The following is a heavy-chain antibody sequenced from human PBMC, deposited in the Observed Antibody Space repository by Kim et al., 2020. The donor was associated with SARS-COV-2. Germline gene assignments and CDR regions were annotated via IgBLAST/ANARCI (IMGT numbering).Heavy chain of an antibody. CDR3: ARCITNRLYGMDV. J-gene: IGHJ6*02. V-gene: IGHV3-7*03. Sequence: GGSLRLSCAASGFTFSSYWMSWVRQAPGKGLEWVANIKVDGSEKYYVDSVKGRFTISRDNAKNSLYLQMNSLRAEDTAVYYCARCITNRLYGMDVWGQGTTVTVSS. CDR2: IKVDGSEK. D-gene: IGHD3-10*01. CDR1: GFTFSSYW.